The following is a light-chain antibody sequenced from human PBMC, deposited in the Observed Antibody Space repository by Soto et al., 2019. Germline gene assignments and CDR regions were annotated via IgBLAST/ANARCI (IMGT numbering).Light chain of an antibody. J-gene: IGKJ2*01. CDR3: QQRSNSYT. V-gene: IGKV3-11*01. CDR1: QSVSSY. CDR2: DAS. Sequence: EIVLTQSPDTLSLSPGERATLSCRASQSVSSYLVWYQQKPGQAPRLLIYDASNRATGIPARFGGSGSGTDFTLTISSLEPEDFAIYYCQQRSNSYTFGQGTRLEIK.